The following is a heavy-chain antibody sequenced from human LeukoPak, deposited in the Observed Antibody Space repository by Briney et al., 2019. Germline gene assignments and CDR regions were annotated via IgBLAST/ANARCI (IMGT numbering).Heavy chain of an antibody. CDR2: INPNSGGT. CDR3: AREVDFWSGYYGY. D-gene: IGHD3-3*01. CDR1: GYTFTGYY. Sequence: ASVEVSCKASGYTFTGYYMHWVRQAPGQGLEWMGWINPNSGGTNYAQKFQGRVTMTRDTSISTAYMELSRLRSDDTAVYYCAREVDFWSGYYGYWGQGTLVTVSS. J-gene: IGHJ4*02. V-gene: IGHV1-2*02.